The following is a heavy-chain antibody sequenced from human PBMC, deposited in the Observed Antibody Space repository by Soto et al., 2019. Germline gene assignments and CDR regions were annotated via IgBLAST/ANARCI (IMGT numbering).Heavy chain of an antibody. CDR3: AADGGGYYYHGFDP. V-gene: IGHV1-58*01. J-gene: IGHJ5*02. Sequence: GASVKVSCKDSGFTFTSSAVQWVRQARGQRLEWIGWIVVGSGNTNYAQKFQERVTITRDMSTSTAYMEPSSLRSEDTAVYYCAADGGGYYYHGFDPWGKGTLVTVSS. CDR2: IVVGSGNT. D-gene: IGHD3-22*01. CDR1: GFTFTSSA.